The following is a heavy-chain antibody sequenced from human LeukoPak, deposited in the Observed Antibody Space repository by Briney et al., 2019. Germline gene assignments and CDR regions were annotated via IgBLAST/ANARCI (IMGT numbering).Heavy chain of an antibody. CDR2: TDQVEGER. CDR3: ARDGVGGSYDHSHFDY. D-gene: IGHD3-16*01. J-gene: IGHJ4*02. V-gene: IGHV3-7*01. Sequence: PGGSLRLSCTASGFTFSSYWMSWVRQAPGKGLEWVANTDQVEGERYYVDSVKGRFIISRDNAKNSLFLQMSSLRVEDTAVYYCARDGVGGSYDHSHFDYWGQGILVTVAS. CDR1: GFTFSSYW.